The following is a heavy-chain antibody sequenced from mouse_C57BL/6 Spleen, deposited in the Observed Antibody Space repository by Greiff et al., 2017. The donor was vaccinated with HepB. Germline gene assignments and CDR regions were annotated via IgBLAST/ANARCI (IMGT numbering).Heavy chain of an antibody. CDR3: VRGGLYYSNYGYFDV. CDR2: IRSKSNNYAT. V-gene: IGHV10-1*01. Sequence: EVQGVESGGGLVQPKGSLKLSCAASGFSFNTYAMNWVRQAPGKGLEWVARIRSKSNNYATYYADSVKDRFTISRDDSESMLYLQMNNLKTEDTAMYYWVRGGLYYSNYGYFDVWGTGTTVTVSS. D-gene: IGHD2-5*01. J-gene: IGHJ1*03. CDR1: GFSFNTYA.